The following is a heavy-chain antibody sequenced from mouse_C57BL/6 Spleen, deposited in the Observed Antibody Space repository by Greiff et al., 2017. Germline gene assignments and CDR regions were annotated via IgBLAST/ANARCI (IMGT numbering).Heavy chain of an antibody. CDR2: IRPNSGST. J-gene: IGHJ4*01. V-gene: IGHV1-64*01. Sequence: QVQLQQPGAELVKPGASVKLSCTASGYTFPSYWMHWVQQRPGQGLEWIGMIRPNSGSTNYTEKFKSKATLTVDKSSSTAYMQLSSLTSEDTAVYYCARSEAMVTKDDMDYWGQGTSVTVSS. CDR1: GYTFPSYW. CDR3: ARSEAMVTKDDMDY. D-gene: IGHD2-2*01.